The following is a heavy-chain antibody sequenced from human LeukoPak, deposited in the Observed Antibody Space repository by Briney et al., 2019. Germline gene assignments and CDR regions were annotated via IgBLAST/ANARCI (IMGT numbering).Heavy chain of an antibody. D-gene: IGHD6-13*01. V-gene: IGHV4-59*01. Sequence: SETLSLTCTVSGGSISSYYWSWVRQPPGKGLEWIGYIYYSGSTNYNPSLKSRVTISVDTSKNQFSLRLSSVTTADTAVYYCARVTGYVMEDYFDYWGQGTLVTVSS. CDR3: ARVTGYVMEDYFDY. CDR2: IYYSGST. J-gene: IGHJ4*02. CDR1: GGSISSYY.